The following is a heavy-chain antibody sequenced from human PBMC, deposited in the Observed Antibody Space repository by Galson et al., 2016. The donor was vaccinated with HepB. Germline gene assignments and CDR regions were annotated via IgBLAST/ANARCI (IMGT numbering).Heavy chain of an antibody. J-gene: IGHJ6*02. CDR2: IHPGDSDT. CDR3: ARHTRYYGMDV. CDR1: GYSFTTYW. Sequence: QSGAEVKKPGESLKISCQGSGYSFTTYWIGRVRQMPGKALEWRGIIHPGDSDTRYSPSFQGQVTFSAHKSISTVYLQWSSLKASDTAIYYCARHTRYYGMDVWGQGTTVTVSS. V-gene: IGHV5-51*01.